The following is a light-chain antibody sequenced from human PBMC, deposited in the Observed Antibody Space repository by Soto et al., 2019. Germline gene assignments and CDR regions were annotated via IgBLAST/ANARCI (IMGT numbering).Light chain of an antibody. V-gene: IGKV1-5*03. J-gene: IGKJ4*01. CDR3: QQYNSYPLA. Sequence: DIQMTQSPSTLSASVGDRVTNTCRASQSISSWLAWYQQKPGKAPNLLIYKASSLESGVPSRFSGSGSGTEFTLTISSLQPDDGATYYCQQYNSYPLAFGGGTKVEIK. CDR1: QSISSW. CDR2: KAS.